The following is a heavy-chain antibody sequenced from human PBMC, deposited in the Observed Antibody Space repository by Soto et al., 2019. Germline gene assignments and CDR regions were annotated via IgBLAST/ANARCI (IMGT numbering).Heavy chain of an antibody. Sequence: SVKVSCKASGGTFSSYAISWVRQAPGQGLEWMGGIIPIFGTANYAQKFQGRVTITADESTSTAYMELSSLRSEDTAVYYCARDRVGGIMYFDYWGQGTLVTVSS. V-gene: IGHV1-69*13. CDR2: IIPIFGTA. D-gene: IGHD3-16*01. CDR3: ARDRVGGIMYFDY. J-gene: IGHJ4*02. CDR1: GGTFSSYA.